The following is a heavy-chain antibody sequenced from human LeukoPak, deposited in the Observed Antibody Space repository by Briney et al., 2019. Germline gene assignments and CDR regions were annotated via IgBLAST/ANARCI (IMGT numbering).Heavy chain of an antibody. V-gene: IGHV3-20*04. D-gene: IGHD4-17*01. CDR3: ARAPYWTVTTSGRYVTYFDY. CDR2: INWNGGST. CDR1: GFTFDDYA. J-gene: IGHJ4*02. Sequence: PGRSLRLSCAASGFTFDDYAMHWVRQAPGKGLEWVSGINWNGGSTGYADSVKGRFTISRDNAKNSLYLQMNSLRAEDTALYYCARAPYWTVTTSGRYVTYFDYWGQGTLVTVSS.